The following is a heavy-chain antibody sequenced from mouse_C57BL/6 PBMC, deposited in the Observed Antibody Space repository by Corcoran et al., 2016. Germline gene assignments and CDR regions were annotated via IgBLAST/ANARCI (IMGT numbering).Heavy chain of an antibody. CDR1: GYSITSGYY. CDR2: ISYDGSN. V-gene: IGHV3-6*01. CDR3: ASDHLGFAY. Sequence: DVQLQESGPGLVKPSQSLSLTCSVTGYSITSGYYWNWIRQFPGNKLEWMGYISYDGSNNYNPSLKNRISITRDTSKNQFFLKLNSVTTEDTATYYCASDHLGFAYWGQGTLVTVSA. J-gene: IGHJ3*01.